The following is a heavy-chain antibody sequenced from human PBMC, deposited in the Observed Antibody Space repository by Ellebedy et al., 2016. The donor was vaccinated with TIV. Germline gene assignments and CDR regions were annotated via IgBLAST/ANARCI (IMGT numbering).Heavy chain of an antibody. CDR2: ISYDGTNK. CDR1: GFVFRSYG. CDR3: AKADCSGGRCCSDY. Sequence: GESLKISXATSGFVFRSYGIHWVRQAPGKGLEWVAVISYDGTNKYYADSVKGRFTISRDNSKNTLYLQMNSLRAEDTAVYYCAKADCSGGRCCSDYWGQGTLVIVSS. D-gene: IGHD2-15*01. V-gene: IGHV3-30*18. J-gene: IGHJ4*02.